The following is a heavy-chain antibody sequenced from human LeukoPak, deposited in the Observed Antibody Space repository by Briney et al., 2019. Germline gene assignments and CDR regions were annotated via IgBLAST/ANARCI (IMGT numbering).Heavy chain of an antibody. CDR1: GGSISSSSYY. V-gene: IGHV4-39*01. D-gene: IGHD3-22*01. J-gene: IGHJ4*02. CDR2: IYYSGST. CDR3: ARREIYDSSGYYYFDY. Sequence: SETLSLTCTVSGGSISSSSYYWGWIRQPPGKGLEWLGSIYYSGSTCYNPSLKSRVTISVDTSKNQFSLKLSSVTAADTAVYYCARREIYDSSGYYYFDYWGQGTLVTVSS.